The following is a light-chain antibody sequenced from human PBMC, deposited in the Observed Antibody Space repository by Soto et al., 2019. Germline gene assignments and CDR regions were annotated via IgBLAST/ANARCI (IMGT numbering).Light chain of an antibody. Sequence: SVLSEPSSVSGSPGHSITISCTGTSSDVGGYNYVSWYQQHPGKAPKLMIYDVSNRPSGVSNRFSGSKSGNAASLTISGLQAEEEADYYCSSSTSSGTYVFGTGTKVTVL. CDR2: DVS. CDR1: SSDVGGYNY. CDR3: SSSTSSGTYV. J-gene: IGLJ1*01. V-gene: IGLV2-14*01.